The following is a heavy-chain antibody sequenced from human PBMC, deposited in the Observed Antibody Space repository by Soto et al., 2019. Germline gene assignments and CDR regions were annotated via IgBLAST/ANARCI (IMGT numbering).Heavy chain of an antibody. CDR1: GGTFSSYA. J-gene: IGHJ6*02. V-gene: IGHV1-69*13. CDR2: IIPIFGTA. Sequence: PVKVSCKASGGTFSSYAISWVRQAPGQGLEWMGGIIPIFGTANYAQKFQGRVTITADESTSTAYMELSSLRSEDTAVYYCARGYCSGGSCLIKINQYYYYDYGMDVWG. D-gene: IGHD2-15*01. CDR3: ARGYCSGGSCLIKINQYYYYDYGMDV.